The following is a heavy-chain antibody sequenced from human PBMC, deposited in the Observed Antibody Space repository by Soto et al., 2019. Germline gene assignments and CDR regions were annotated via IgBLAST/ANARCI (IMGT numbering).Heavy chain of an antibody. CDR3: ARGGGYGSDWFDP. Sequence: PSETLSLTCTVSGGSISSYYCSWIRQPPGKGLEWIGYIYYSGSTNYNPSLKSRVTISVDTSKNQFSLKLSSVTAADTAVYYCARGGGYGSDWFDPWGQGTLVTVSS. CDR1: GGSISSYY. CDR2: IYYSGST. J-gene: IGHJ5*02. V-gene: IGHV4-59*01. D-gene: IGHD3-16*01.